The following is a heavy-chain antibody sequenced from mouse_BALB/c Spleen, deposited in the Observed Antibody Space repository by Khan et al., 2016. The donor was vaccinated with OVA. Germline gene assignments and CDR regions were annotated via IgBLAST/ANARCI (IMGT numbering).Heavy chain of an antibody. CDR1: GFTFSSYG. CDR3: ARTITTAKEDYYAMDY. Sequence: EVELVESGGDLVKPGGSLKLSCAASGFTFSSYGMCWVRQTPDKRLEWVATISSGGHYTYFPDSVRGRFTISRDTAKNTLYLQMSSLKSEDTAMYYCARTITTAKEDYYAMDYWGQGTSVTVSS. CDR2: ISSGGHYT. V-gene: IGHV5-6*01. J-gene: IGHJ4*01. D-gene: IGHD1-2*01.